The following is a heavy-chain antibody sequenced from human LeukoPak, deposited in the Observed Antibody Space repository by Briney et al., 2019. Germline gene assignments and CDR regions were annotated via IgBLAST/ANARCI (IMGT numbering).Heavy chain of an antibody. CDR1: GFTLSSYS. Sequence: GGSLRLSCAASGFTLSSYSMNWVRQAPGKGLEWVSSISSTSNHIYYADSVKGRFTISRDNAKNSLYLQMNSLRAEDTAVYYCARDYDILTGWDFDYWGQGTLVTVSS. J-gene: IGHJ4*02. D-gene: IGHD3-9*01. CDR3: ARDYDILTGWDFDY. CDR2: ISSTSNHI. V-gene: IGHV3-21*01.